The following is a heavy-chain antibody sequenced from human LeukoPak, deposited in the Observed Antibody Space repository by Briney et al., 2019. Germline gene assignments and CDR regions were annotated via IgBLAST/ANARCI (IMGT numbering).Heavy chain of an antibody. CDR2: MDPTGSQK. CDR3: AIWTSGNY. D-gene: IGHD1-1*01. CDR1: GFTFSDYA. Sequence: GGSLRLSCAASGFTFSDYAMSWVRQAPGKGLEWVANMDPTGSQKRYVDSVRGRFTISKDNPGASLYLDMHSLRAEDTAIYYCAIWTSGNYWGQGTLVTVSS. J-gene: IGHJ4*02. V-gene: IGHV3-7*01.